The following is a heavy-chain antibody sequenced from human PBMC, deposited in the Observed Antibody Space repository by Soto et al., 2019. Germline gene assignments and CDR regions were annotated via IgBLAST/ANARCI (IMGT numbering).Heavy chain of an antibody. CDR1: GFNIGIYA. D-gene: IGHD1-26*01. V-gene: IGHV3-23*01. CDR3: AKDPNANSGSLNWFDS. J-gene: IGHJ5*01. CDR2: IREGVDST. Sequence: PGGSLRLSCAASGFNIGIYAMSWVRQAPGKGLEWVSLIREGVDSTYYADSVKGRFTISRDNSRNTIYLQMTGLRGDDTAVYYCAKDPNANSGSLNWFDSWGQGT.